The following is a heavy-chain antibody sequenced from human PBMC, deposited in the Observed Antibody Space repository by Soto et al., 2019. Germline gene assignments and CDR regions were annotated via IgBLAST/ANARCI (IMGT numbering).Heavy chain of an antibody. Sequence: SVKVSCKSSGGTFSPFGVSWVRQAPGQGLEWMGMIIPIFDTTNYAQKFQGRVTITADTSTSTAYMELSSLSSEDTAVYYCAREGRLTGTDGFDYWRQGTLVTVSS. CDR2: IIPIFDTT. V-gene: IGHV1-69*06. D-gene: IGHD1-20*01. J-gene: IGHJ4*02. CDR3: AREGRLTGTDGFDY. CDR1: GGTFSPFG.